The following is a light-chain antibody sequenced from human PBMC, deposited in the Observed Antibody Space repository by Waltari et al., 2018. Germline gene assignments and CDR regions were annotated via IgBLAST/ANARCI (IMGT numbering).Light chain of an antibody. CDR3: QQTYSTPYT. J-gene: IGKJ2*01. V-gene: IGKV1-39*01. Sequence: DIQMTQSLSSLSASVGDRVTITCRASQSINSDLNWFHQKPGKAPNLLIYTTSSLQSVVPSGFSGSGSGTDVTLTISSLQPEDFATFYCQQTYSTPYTVGQGTKLEIK. CDR1: QSINSD. CDR2: TTS.